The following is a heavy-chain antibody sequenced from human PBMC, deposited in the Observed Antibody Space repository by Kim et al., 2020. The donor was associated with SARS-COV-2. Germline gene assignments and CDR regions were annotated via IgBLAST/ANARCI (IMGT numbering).Heavy chain of an antibody. Sequence: SVKVSCKASGGTFSSYAISWVRQAPGQGLEWMGRIIPILGIANYAQKFQGRVTITADKSTSTAYMELSSLRSEDTAVYYCASRLRGSGSYYWDEDYWGQGTLVTVSS. D-gene: IGHD3-10*01. V-gene: IGHV1-69*04. CDR3: ASRLRGSGSYYWDEDY. J-gene: IGHJ4*02. CDR1: GGTFSSYA. CDR2: IIPILGIA.